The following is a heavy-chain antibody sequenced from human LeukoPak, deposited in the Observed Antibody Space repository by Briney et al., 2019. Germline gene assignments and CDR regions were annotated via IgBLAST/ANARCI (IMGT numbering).Heavy chain of an antibody. CDR2: INPNSGGT. Sequence: GASVKVSCKASGYTFTGYYMHWVRQAPGQGLEWMGWINPNSGGTNYAQKFQGRVTMTTDTSTSTAYMELRSLRSDDTAVYYCARSGSPTHNWFDPWGQGTLVTVSS. D-gene: IGHD1-26*01. CDR1: GYTFTGYY. V-gene: IGHV1-2*02. J-gene: IGHJ5*02. CDR3: ARSGSPTHNWFDP.